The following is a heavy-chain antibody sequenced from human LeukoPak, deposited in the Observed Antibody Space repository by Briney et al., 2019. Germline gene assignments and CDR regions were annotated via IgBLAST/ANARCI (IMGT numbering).Heavy chain of an antibody. V-gene: IGHV1-2*02. D-gene: IGHD3-22*01. J-gene: IGHJ4*02. Sequence: GASVTVSCKASGYSFTGYFIHWVRQAPGQGVEWMGCIDPNSGDTKYAQKFQGRVSMPRDTSTRTAYMELSRLRSDDTAVYFCARSGSTGYSLDYWGQGTLVTVSS. CDR3: ARSGSTGYSLDY. CDR1: GYSFTGYF. CDR2: IDPNSGDT.